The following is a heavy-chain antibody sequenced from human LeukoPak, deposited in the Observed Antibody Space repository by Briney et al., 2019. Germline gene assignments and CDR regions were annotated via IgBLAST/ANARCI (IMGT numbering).Heavy chain of an antibody. V-gene: IGHV3-23*01. Sequence: PGGSLRLSCAASGFTFSSYVMSWVRQAPGEGLEWVSAISGSGDSTYYADSVKGRFTISRDNSKNTLYLQMNSLRAEDTAVYYCARVIMVRVVIITFDYWGQGTLVTVSS. CDR3: ARVIMVRVVIITFDY. CDR2: ISGSGDST. D-gene: IGHD3-10*01. CDR1: GFTFSSYV. J-gene: IGHJ4*02.